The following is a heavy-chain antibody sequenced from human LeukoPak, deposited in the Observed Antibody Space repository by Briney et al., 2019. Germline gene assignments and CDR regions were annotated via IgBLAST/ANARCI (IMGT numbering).Heavy chain of an antibody. V-gene: IGHV3-30-3*01. CDR1: GFTFSSYA. D-gene: IGHD3-22*01. CDR3: VRSVDSSGYYPYYFDY. J-gene: IGHJ4*02. CDR2: ISYDGSNK. Sequence: GGSLRLSCAASGFTFSSYAMHWVRQAPGKGLEWVAVISYDGSNKYYADSVKGRFTISRDNSKNTLYLQMSSLRAGDTAVYYCVRSVDSSGYYPYYFDYWGQGTLVTVSS.